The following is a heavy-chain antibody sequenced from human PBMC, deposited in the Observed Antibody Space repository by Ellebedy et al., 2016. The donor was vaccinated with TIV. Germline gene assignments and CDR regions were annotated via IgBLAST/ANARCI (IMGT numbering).Heavy chain of an antibody. D-gene: IGHD2-21*01. V-gene: IGHV3-66*01. CDR3: STAPSGVVDY. Sequence: GESLKISCAASGFTFSIYAMSWVRQAPGKGLEWVSIIYSGCSTNYADSVKGRFTIPRDSSKNTLSLQMNSLRAEDTAVYYCSTAPSGVVDYWGQGTLVTVSS. J-gene: IGHJ4*02. CDR1: GFTFSIYA. CDR2: IYSGCST.